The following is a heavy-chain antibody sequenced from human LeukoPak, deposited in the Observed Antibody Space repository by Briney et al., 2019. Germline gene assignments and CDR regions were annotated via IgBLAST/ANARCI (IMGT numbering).Heavy chain of an antibody. J-gene: IGHJ5*02. D-gene: IGHD2-2*01. CDR1: GGSFSGYY. Sequence: PPETLSLTCAVYGGSFSGYYWSWIRQPPGKGLEWIGEINHSGSTNYNPSLKSRVTISVDTSKNQFSLKLSSVTAADTAVYYCARGPEDFDPWGQGTLVTVSS. CDR2: INHSGST. CDR3: ARGPEDFDP. V-gene: IGHV4-34*01.